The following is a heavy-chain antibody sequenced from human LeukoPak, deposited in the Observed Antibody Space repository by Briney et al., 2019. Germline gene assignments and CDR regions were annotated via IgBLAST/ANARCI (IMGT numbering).Heavy chain of an antibody. D-gene: IGHD2-15*01. CDR3: ARDQYCSGGNCYHQSNWFGP. V-gene: IGHV1-2*02. CDR1: GHTFTDYY. J-gene: IGHJ5*02. Sequence: GASVKVSCTSSGHTFTDYYIYWVRQAPGQGLEWVGWINSKNGGTNFAQKFQARVTMTRDTSISTVYMDLSSLRSADTAVYYCARDQYCSGGNCYHQSNWFGPWGQGALVTVSS. CDR2: INSKNGGT.